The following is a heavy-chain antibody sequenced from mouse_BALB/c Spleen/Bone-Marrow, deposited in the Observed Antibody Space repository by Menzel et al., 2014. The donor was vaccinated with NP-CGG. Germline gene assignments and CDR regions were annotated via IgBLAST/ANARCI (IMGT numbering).Heavy chain of an antibody. D-gene: IGHD2-14*01. CDR2: INPYNGAT. CDR3: TKNYRYDGALDY. V-gene: IGHV1-31*01. J-gene: IGHJ4*01. Sequence: EVQLQQSGPELVKPGASVKISCKASGYSFTGYYIHWVKQSHVKSLEWIGRINPYNGATDYNQNFKDKATLTVDKSSSTAYMELHSLTSEVSAVYYCTKNYRYDGALDYWGQGTSVTVSS. CDR1: GYSFTGYY.